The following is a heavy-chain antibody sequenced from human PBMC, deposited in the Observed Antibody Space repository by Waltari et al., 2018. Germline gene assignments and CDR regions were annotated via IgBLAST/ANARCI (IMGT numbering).Heavy chain of an antibody. Sequence: QVQLQQWGAGLLKPSETLSLTCAVYGGSFSGYYWSWIRQPPGKGLEWSGEINHSGSTNYTPALKSRVTRSVDTSKNQFSLKLSSVTAADTAVYYCARRLYYDYVWGSYRHHDAFDVWGQGTMVTVSS. J-gene: IGHJ3*01. D-gene: IGHD3-16*02. CDR3: ARRLYYDYVWGSYRHHDAFDV. CDR1: GGSFSGYY. CDR2: INHSGST. V-gene: IGHV4-34*01.